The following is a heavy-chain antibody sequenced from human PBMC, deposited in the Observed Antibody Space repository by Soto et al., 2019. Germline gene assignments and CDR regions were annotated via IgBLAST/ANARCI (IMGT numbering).Heavy chain of an antibody. CDR3: ARLYYYGSGSYYPPHFLDD. CDR2: IYPGDSNT. V-gene: IGHV5-51*01. J-gene: IGHJ4*02. CDR1: GYSFSSYW. Sequence: GESLKISCKGSGYSFSSYWIGWVRQMPGKGLEWMGIIYPGDSNTRYSPSFQGQVTITADKAITTAYLQVSSLKASDTAMYYSARLYYYGSGSYYPPHFLDDWGQGTLVTVSS. D-gene: IGHD3-10*01.